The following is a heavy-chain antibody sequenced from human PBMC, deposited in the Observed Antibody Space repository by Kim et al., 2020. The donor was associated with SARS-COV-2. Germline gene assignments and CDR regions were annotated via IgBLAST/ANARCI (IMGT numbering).Heavy chain of an antibody. Sequence: ASVKVSCKASGYTFTSYAMNWVRQAPGQGLEWMGWINTNTGNPTYAQGFTGRFVFSLDTSVSTAYLQISSLKAEDTAVYYCARDPETGTTIGFDYWGQGTLVTVSS. CDR3: ARDPETGTTIGFDY. D-gene: IGHD1-7*01. CDR2: INTNTGNP. V-gene: IGHV7-4-1*02. CDR1: GYTFTSYA. J-gene: IGHJ4*02.